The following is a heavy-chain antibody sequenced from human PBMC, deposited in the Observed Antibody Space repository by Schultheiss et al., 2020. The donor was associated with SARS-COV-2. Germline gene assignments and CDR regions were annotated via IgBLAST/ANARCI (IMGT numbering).Heavy chain of an antibody. V-gene: IGHV3-53*01. CDR1: GFTVSSNY. D-gene: IGHD3-3*01. Sequence: GGSLRLSCAASGFTVSSNYMSWVRQAPGKGLEWVSVIYSGCSTYYADSVKGRFTISRDNSKNTLYLQMNSLRAEDTAVYYCARIYDFWSRFDPWGQGTLVTVSS. J-gene: IGHJ5*02. CDR2: IYSGCST. CDR3: ARIYDFWSRFDP.